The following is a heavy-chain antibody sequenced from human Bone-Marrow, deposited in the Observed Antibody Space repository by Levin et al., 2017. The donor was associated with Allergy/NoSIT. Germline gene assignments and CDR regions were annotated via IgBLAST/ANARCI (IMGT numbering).Heavy chain of an antibody. CDR3: ARVSSSNWYYNFDY. D-gene: IGHD1-7*01. J-gene: IGHJ4*02. CDR1: GYTFIGYY. V-gene: IGHV1-2*02. CDR2: INPNSGGT. Sequence: GESLKISCKASGYTFIGYYIHWVRQVPGQGLEWMGWINPNSGGTNSAQTFQGRVTMTRDTSISTVYMELSSLRSDDTAVYYCARVSSSNWYYNFDYWGQGSLVTVSS.